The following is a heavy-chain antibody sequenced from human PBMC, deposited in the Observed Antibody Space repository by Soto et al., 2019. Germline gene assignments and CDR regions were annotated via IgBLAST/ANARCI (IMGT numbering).Heavy chain of an antibody. CDR2: ISGSGGTT. D-gene: IGHD4-4*01. J-gene: IGHJ4*02. V-gene: IGHV3-23*01. CDR1: GFTFSSYA. Sequence: GGSLRLSCAASGFTFSSYAMTWVRQAPGKGLEWVSVISGSGGTTYYADSVKGRFTISRDNSKNTLNLQMSSLRAEDTAVYHCAKRMATVTEFDYWGQGTLVTVSS. CDR3: AKRMATVTEFDY.